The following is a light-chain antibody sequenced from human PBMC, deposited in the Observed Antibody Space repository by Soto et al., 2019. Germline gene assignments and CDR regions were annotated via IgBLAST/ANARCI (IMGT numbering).Light chain of an antibody. Sequence: NVMAPASTTPFWSPGERAPLSCWASQSVSINLAWYQQKRGQAPRLLIYGASTRATGIPARFSGSGSGTEFTLTIASLQSEDFAVYHCQQYNNWPPWTFGQGTKVDIK. CDR3: QQYNNWPPWT. V-gene: IGKV3-15*01. CDR2: GAS. J-gene: IGKJ1*01. CDR1: QSVSIN.